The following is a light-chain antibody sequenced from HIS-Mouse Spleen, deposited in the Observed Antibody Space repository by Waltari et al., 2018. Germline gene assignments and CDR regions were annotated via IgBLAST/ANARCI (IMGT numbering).Light chain of an antibody. Sequence: TQSPGTLSLSPGERATITCRASQSISSWLAWYQQKPGKAPKLLIYKASSLESGVPSRFSGSGSGTEFTLTISSLQPDDFATYYCQQYNSYSRTFGQGTKVEIK. J-gene: IGKJ1*01. V-gene: IGKV1-5*03. CDR2: KAS. CDR3: QQYNSYSRT. CDR1: QSISSW.